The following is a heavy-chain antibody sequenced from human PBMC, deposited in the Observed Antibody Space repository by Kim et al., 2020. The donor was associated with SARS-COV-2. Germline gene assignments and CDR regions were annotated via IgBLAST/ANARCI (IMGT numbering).Heavy chain of an antibody. J-gene: IGHJ3*01. CDR1: GYIFSNHW. V-gene: IGHV5-51*01. Sequence: GESLKISCKGSGYIFSNHWTAWVRQMPGKGLEWMGIIFPDDSDTRYSPSFEGQVTISVDNSISTAYLQWSNLKAADTAMYYCATTSTQRLDVFYVWGQGTMVTVSS. CDR3: ATTSTQRLDVFYV. D-gene: IGHD3-3*01. CDR2: IFPDDSDT.